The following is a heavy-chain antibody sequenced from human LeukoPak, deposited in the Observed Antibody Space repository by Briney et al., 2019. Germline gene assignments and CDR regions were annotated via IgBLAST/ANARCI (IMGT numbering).Heavy chain of an antibody. J-gene: IGHJ4*02. V-gene: IGHV1-69*01. CDR3: ARTRDIVVVVAAEYYFDY. D-gene: IGHD2-15*01. Sequence: ASVKVSCKASGGTFSSYAISWVRQAPGQGLEWMGGIIPIFGTANYAQKFQGRVTTTADESTSTAYMELCSLRSEDTAVYYCARTRDIVVVVAAEYYFDYWGQGTLVTVSS. CDR2: IIPIFGTA. CDR1: GGTFSSYA.